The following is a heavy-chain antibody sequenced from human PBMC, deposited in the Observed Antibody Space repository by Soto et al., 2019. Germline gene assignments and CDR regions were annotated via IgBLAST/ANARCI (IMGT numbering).Heavy chain of an antibody. Sequence: QVQLQESGPGLVKPSETLSLACTVSGDSMNPYYWSWIRQPPGKGLEWIGYIYFSGSTNFNPSLKSRVTFSLDTSKRQFFLKLTSVTAADTAVYYCARAWAVPGSHWGDWGRGTLVTVSS. CDR2: IYFSGST. D-gene: IGHD6-19*01. CDR1: GDSMNPYY. J-gene: IGHJ4*02. V-gene: IGHV4-59*01. CDR3: ARAWAVPGSHWGD.